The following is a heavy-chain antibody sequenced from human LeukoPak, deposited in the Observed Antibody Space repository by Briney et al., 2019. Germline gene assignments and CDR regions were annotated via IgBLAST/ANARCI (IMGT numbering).Heavy chain of an antibody. CDR3: ARVAYYYDSSGYFPY. Sequence: PGGSLRLSCAASGFTFSDYSMNWVRQAPGKGLVWVSRINSDGSSTSYADSVKGRFTISRDNAKNTLYLQMNSLRAEDTAVYYCARVAYYYDSSGYFPYWGQGTLVTVSS. CDR1: GFTFSDYS. V-gene: IGHV3-74*01. D-gene: IGHD3-22*01. CDR2: INSDGSST. J-gene: IGHJ4*02.